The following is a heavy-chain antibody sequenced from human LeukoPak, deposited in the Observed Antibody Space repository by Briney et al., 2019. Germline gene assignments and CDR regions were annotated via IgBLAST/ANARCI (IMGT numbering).Heavy chain of an antibody. Sequence: SETLSLTCTVSGYSISSGYYWGWIRQPPGKGLEWIGSIYHSGSTYYNPSLKSRVTISVDTSKNQFSLKLSSVTAADTAVYYCARGDYGDPNYYYYYMDVWGKGTTVTVSS. D-gene: IGHD4-17*01. CDR3: ARGDYGDPNYYYYYMDV. V-gene: IGHV4-38-2*02. J-gene: IGHJ6*03. CDR1: GYSISSGYY. CDR2: IYHSGST.